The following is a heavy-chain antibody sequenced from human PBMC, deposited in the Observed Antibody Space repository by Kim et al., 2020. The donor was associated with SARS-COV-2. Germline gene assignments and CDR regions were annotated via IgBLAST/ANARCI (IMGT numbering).Heavy chain of an antibody. CDR2: GST. CDR3: ARESDAFDI. J-gene: IGHJ3*02. Sequence: GSTNYIPSLKSRVTISVDTSKNQFSLKLSSVTAADTAVYYCARESDAFDIWGQGTMVTVSS. V-gene: IGHV4-59*01.